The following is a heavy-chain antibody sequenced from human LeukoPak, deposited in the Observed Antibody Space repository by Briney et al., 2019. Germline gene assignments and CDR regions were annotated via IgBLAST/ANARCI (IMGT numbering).Heavy chain of an antibody. CDR1: GFTFSSYG. CDR2: ISYDGSNK. CDR3: AKNRPDILTGYYFDY. J-gene: IGHJ4*02. V-gene: IGHV3-30*18. D-gene: IGHD3-9*01. Sequence: GGSLRLSCAASGFTFSSYGMHWVRQAPGKGLEWVAVISYDGSNKYYADSVKGRFTISRDNSKNTLYLQMNSLRAEDTAVYYCAKNRPDILTGYYFDYWGQGTLVTVSS.